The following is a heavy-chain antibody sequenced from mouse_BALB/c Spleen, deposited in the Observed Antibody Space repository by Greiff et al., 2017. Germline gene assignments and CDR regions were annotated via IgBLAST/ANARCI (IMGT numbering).Heavy chain of an antibody. CDR1: GYAFTSYN. D-gene: IGHD2-1*01. CDR2: IDPYNGGT. CDR3: AREGYYGNYEGFAY. V-gene: IGHV1S135*01. Sequence: VQLKESGPELVKPGASVKVSCKASGYAFTSYNMYWVKQSHGKSLEWIGYIDPYNGGTSYNQKFKGKATLTVDKSSSTAYMHLNSLTSEDSAVYYCAREGYYGNYEGFAYWGQGTLVTVSA. J-gene: IGHJ3*01.